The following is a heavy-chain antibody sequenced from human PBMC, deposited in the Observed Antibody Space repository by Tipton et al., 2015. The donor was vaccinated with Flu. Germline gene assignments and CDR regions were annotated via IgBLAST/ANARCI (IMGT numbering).Heavy chain of an antibody. CDR3: ARGPSRKNWYFDL. CDR1: GYTFTSYW. D-gene: IGHD1-14*01. CDR2: IYPGDSDT. J-gene: IGHJ2*01. Sequence: QLVQSGAEVKKPGESLQISCKGSGYTFTSYWIGWVRQMPGNGLEWMGIIYPGDSDTRYSPSFQAQVTISADKSISTAYLQWSSLKASDTAMYYCARGPSRKNWYFDLWGRGTLVTVSS. V-gene: IGHV5-51*03.